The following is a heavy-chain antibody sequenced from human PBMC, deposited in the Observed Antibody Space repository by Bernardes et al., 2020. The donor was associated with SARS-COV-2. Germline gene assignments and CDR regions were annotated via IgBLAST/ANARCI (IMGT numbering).Heavy chain of an antibody. CDR3: AKPALRFLEWFTSGQDYYMDV. CDR1: GGSISSSSYY. Sequence: SDPLSLTCTVSGGSISSSSYYWGWIRQPPGKGLEWIGSIYYGGSTYYNPSLKSRVTISVDTSKNQFSLKLSSVTAADTAVYYCAKPALRFLEWFTSGQDYYMDVWGKGTTVTVSS. J-gene: IGHJ6*03. D-gene: IGHD3-3*01. V-gene: IGHV4-39*07. CDR2: IYYGGST.